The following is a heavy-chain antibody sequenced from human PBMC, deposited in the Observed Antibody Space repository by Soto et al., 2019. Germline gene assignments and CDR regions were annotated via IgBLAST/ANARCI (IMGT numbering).Heavy chain of an antibody. V-gene: IGHV3-23*05. CDR3: AKDATEVDGVWDPFDM. CDR2: VGGSDTDK. D-gene: IGHD2-8*01. J-gene: IGHJ3*02. CDR1: GFTFSAYA. Sequence: EVQLLESGGGVVQPGGSLRLSCAASGFTFSAYAMSWVRQAPGKGLQWVSGVGGSDTDKHYADSVRGRFTVSRDNSKNTVYLRMNSLRVDDTAVYYFAKDATEVDGVWDPFDMWGRGTEVTVSS.